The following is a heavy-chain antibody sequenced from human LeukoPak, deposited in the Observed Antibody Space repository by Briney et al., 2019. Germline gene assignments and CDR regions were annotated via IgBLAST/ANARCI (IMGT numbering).Heavy chain of an antibody. Sequence: GGSLRLSCAASGFTFSSYSMNWVRQAPGKGLEWVSAISGSGGSIYYADSVKGRFTISRDNSKNTLYLQMNSLRAEDTAVYYCAKGTRLFDAFDIWGQGTMVTVSS. CDR3: AKGTRLFDAFDI. D-gene: IGHD2/OR15-2a*01. CDR2: ISGSGGSI. J-gene: IGHJ3*02. V-gene: IGHV3-23*01. CDR1: GFTFSSYS.